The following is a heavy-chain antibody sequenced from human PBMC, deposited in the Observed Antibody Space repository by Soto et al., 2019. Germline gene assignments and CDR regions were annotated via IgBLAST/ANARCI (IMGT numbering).Heavy chain of an antibody. V-gene: IGHV1-2*04. D-gene: IGHD4-17*01. CDR2: INPNSGGT. J-gene: IGHJ3*02. CDR3: ARYDYGDHRGTFDI. CDR1: GYTFTGYY. Sequence: ASVKVSCKASGYTFTGYYMHWVRQAPGQGLEWMGWINPNSGGTNYAQKFQGWVTMTRDTSISTAYMELSRLRSDDTAVYYCARYDYGDHRGTFDIWGQGTMVTVSS.